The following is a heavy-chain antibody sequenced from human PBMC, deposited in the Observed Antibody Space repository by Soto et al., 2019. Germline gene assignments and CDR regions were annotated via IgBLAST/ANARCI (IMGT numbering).Heavy chain of an antibody. CDR3: ARHLVGSSPDDYYYYYYMDV. D-gene: IGHD1-26*01. CDR2: IYYSGST. J-gene: IGHJ6*03. Sequence: PSETLSLTCTVSGGSISSYYWSWIRQPPGKGLEWIGYIYYSGSTNYNPSLKSRVTISVDTSKNQFSLKLSSVTAADTAVYYCARHLVGSSPDDYYYYYYMDVWGKGPTVTVSS. V-gene: IGHV4-59*08. CDR1: GGSISSYY.